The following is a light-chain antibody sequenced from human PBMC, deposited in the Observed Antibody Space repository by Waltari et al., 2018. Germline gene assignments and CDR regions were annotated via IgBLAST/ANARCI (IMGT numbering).Light chain of an antibody. CDR2: EVT. CDR1: QGLLHSNGNTY. V-gene: IGKV2-30*02. Sequence: DVVMTQSPLSLSITPGQPASISCRSSQGLLHSNGNTYLTWYLQRPGQPPRRLIYEVTNRDSWVPDRFAGSGAGTDFTLKIRRVEPEDVGIYYCGQATHSPWTFGQGTKVEI. J-gene: IGKJ1*01. CDR3: GQATHSPWT.